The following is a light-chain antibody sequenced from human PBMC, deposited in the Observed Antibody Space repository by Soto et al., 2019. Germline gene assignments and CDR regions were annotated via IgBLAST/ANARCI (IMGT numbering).Light chain of an antibody. J-gene: IGKJ2*01. V-gene: IGKV3-15*01. CDR3: QQYIHGYS. CDR2: RAS. Sequence: EVVMTQSPATLSVFPGERVTLSCRASQSVSTSRACYQQKPGQAPRLLIYRASTRATGIPARFSGSRSGTEFALTISIQQSEDIAVYHCQQYIHGYSFGQRTQLEIK. CDR1: QSVSTS.